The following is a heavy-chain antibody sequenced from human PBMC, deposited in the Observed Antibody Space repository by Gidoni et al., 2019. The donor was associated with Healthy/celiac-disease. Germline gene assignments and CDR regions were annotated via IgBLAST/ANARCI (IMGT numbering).Heavy chain of an antibody. J-gene: IGHJ6*02. Sequence: QVQLQQWGAGLLKPSETLSLTCAVYDGSFSGYYWSWIRQPPGKGLEWIGELNHSGSTNYNPSLKSRVTISVDTSKNQFSLKLSSVTAADTAVYYCARDPPYCSSTSCGGMDVWGQGTTVTVSS. D-gene: IGHD2-2*01. CDR3: ARDPPYCSSTSCGGMDV. CDR1: DGSFSGYY. V-gene: IGHV4-34*01. CDR2: LNHSGST.